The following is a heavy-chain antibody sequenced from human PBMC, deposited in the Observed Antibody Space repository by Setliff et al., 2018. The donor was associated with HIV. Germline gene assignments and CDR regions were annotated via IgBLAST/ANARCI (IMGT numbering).Heavy chain of an antibody. CDR1: GGPITTSTYY. V-gene: IGHV4-39*07. CDR2: IYQSGTT. Sequence: SETLSLTCTVSGGPITTSTYYWGWIRQPPGKGLEYIGNIYQSGTTYYNSSLASRVTMSLDTSKNQFSLKLHSVSAADTALYYCARHSRQGWFDSWGQGTLVTVSS. J-gene: IGHJ5*01. D-gene: IGHD1-1*01. CDR3: ARHSRQGWFDS.